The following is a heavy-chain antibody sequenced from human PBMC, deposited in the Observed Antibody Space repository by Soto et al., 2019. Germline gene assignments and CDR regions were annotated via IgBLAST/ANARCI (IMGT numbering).Heavy chain of an antibody. J-gene: IGHJ4*02. CDR2: ISGSGGST. Sequence: EVQLLESGGGLVQPGGSLRLSCAASGFTFSSYAMSWVRQAPGKGLEWVSAISGSGGSTYYADSVKGRFTISRDNSKNTLYLQMNSLRAEDTAVYYCAAPYCSGGSCYSGLLGYWGQGTLVTVSS. CDR3: AAPYCSGGSCYSGLLGY. D-gene: IGHD2-15*01. CDR1: GFTFSSYA. V-gene: IGHV3-23*01.